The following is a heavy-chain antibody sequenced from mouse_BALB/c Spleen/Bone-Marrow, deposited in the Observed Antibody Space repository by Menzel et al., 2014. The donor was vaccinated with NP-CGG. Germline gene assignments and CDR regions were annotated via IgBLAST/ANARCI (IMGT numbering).Heavy chain of an antibody. V-gene: IGHV1-7*01. CDR1: GYTFTSYW. CDR3: ARERYADYCFDY. Sequence: QVQLQQSGAELAKPGASVKMSCMASGYTFTSYWMHWVKQRPGQGLEWIGYIYPSTGYTEYNQKFKDKTTLTADKSSSTAYMQLSSMTSEHSAVDHCARERYADYCFDYRGQGTPVTVSS. CDR2: IYPSTGYT. D-gene: IGHD2-4*01. J-gene: IGHJ2*01.